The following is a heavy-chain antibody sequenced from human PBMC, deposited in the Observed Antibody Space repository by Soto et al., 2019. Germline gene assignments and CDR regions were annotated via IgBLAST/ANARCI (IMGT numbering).Heavy chain of an antibody. V-gene: IGHV3-30*18. Sequence: GGSLRFSCAASGFTFSSYGMHWVRQAPGKGLEGVAVISYDGSTKYYADSVKGRFTICRDNSKNMLYLQRNSLRAEDTAVYYCAKDYCSSTSCLGRFDYWGQATLVTVSS. D-gene: IGHD2-2*01. CDR2: ISYDGSTK. J-gene: IGHJ4*02. CDR3: AKDYCSSTSCLGRFDY. CDR1: GFTFSSYG.